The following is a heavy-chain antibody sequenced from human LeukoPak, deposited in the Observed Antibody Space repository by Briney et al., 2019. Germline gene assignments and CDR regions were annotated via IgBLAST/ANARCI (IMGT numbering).Heavy chain of an antibody. CDR3: GSSAPRIVGASKGLSH. Sequence: GVSLRLSCAVSGFTFSSYAMSWVRQAPGQGLEWVSVISGSGGSTYYSDYVKGRFTISRDNSKNTLYLHMNSLRAEDTAVYYCGSSAPRIVGASKGLSHWGQGTLVTVST. CDR2: ISGSGGST. D-gene: IGHD1-26*01. V-gene: IGHV3-23*01. CDR1: GFTFSSYA. J-gene: IGHJ4*02.